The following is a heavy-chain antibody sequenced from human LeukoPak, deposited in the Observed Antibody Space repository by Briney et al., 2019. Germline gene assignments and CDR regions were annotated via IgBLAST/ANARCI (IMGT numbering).Heavy chain of an antibody. CDR1: GGSFSGYY. CDR2: INHSGST. CDR3: AREALGSYFDY. V-gene: IGHV4-34*01. J-gene: IGHJ4*02. D-gene: IGHD1-26*01. Sequence: SETLSLTCAVYGGSFSGYYWSWIRQPPGKGLEWIGEINHSGSTNYNPSLKSRVTISVDTSKNQFSLKLSSVTAADTAVYYCAREALGSYFDYWGQGTLVTASS.